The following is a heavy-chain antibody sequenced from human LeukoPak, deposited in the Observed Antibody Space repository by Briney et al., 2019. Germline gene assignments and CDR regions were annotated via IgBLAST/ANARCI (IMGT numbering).Heavy chain of an antibody. CDR1: GGSISSYY. V-gene: IGHV4-59*05. CDR2: IYYSGST. CDR3: AGHTYDGGY. J-gene: IGHJ4*02. D-gene: IGHD3-16*01. Sequence: TSETLSLTCTVSGGSISSYYWSWIRQPPGKGLEWIGSIYYSGSTYYNPSLKSRVTISVDTSKNQFSLKLSSVTAADTAVYYCAGHTYDGGYWGQGTLVTVSS.